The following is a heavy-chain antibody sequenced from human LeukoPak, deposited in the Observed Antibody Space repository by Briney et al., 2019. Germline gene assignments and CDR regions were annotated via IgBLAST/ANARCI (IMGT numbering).Heavy chain of an antibody. CDR2: IYYSGST. J-gene: IGHJ6*03. CDR1: GGSFSGYY. Sequence: PSETLSLTCAVYGGSFSGYYWSWIRQPPGKGLEWIGTIYYSGSTYYNPSLKSRVTISVDTSKNQFSLKLSSVTAADTAVYYCARVVGSYYYYYMDVWGKGTTVTVSS. CDR3: ARVVGSYYYYYMDV. V-gene: IGHV4-34*01.